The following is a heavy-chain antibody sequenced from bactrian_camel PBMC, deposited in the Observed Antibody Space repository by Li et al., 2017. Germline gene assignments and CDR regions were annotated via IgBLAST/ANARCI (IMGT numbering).Heavy chain of an antibody. CDR2: IAVDGTT. Sequence: QLVESGGGEVQDGGSLRLSCAARTGTFRSACMGWIRQVSGKEREGLASIAVDGTTVYADSVKGRFTISKVNANNTLYLQMHDLKPEDTAVYYCAADFGPYCSHSYLARKANFWGQGTQVTVS. CDR1: TGTFRSAC. J-gene: IGHJ4*01. D-gene: IGHD2*01. CDR3: AADFGPYCSHSYLARKANF. V-gene: IGHV3S57*01.